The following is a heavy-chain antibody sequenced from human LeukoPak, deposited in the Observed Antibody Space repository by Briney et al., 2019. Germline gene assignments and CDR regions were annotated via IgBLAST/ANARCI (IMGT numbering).Heavy chain of an antibody. CDR2: IYSGGST. CDR1: GFTVSNNY. CDR3: ARVPRGDYYFDY. D-gene: IGHD2-21*02. Sequence: GGSLRLSYGASGFTVSNNYLSWVRQAPGKGLEWVSVIYSGGSTYYADSVKGRFTISRDNSKNTLYLQMNSLRAEDTAVYYCARVPRGDYYFDYWGQGTLVTVSS. V-gene: IGHV3-53*01. J-gene: IGHJ4*02.